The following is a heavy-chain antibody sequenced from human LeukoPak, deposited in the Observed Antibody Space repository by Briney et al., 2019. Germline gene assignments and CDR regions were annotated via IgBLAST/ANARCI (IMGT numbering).Heavy chain of an antibody. V-gene: IGHV3-11*01. CDR2: MSRSGSII. J-gene: IGHJ4*02. D-gene: IGHD5-18*01. CDR3: ANGYSYVRSY. CDR1: GFTFIDYY. Sequence: PGGSLRLSFAASGFTFIDYYMSWIRQAPGKGLKWISYMSRSGSIIWYADSVKGRFTISRDNAKNSLYLQMNSLRVEDTAVYYCANGYSYVRSYWGQGTLVTVSS.